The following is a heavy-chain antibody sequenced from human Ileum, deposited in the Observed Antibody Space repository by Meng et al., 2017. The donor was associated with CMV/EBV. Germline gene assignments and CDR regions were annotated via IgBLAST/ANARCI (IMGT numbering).Heavy chain of an antibody. J-gene: IGHJ5*02. CDR2: IYHSGLT. V-gene: IGHV4-4*02. CDR3: ASRSYYGRRWFEP. CDR1: GDSITSLKW. D-gene: IGHD3-16*01. Sequence: QVRLQESGPGLVKPSGTLSLTCPVSGDSITSLKWWSWVRQPPGKGLEWIAEIYHSGLTNYNAPFKSRVTVSVDTSKNEFSLSLRSVTAADTAVYYCASRSYYGRRWFEPWGQGTLVTVSS.